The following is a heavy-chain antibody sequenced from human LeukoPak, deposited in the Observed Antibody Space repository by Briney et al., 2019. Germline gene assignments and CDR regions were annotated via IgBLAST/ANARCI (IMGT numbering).Heavy chain of an antibody. D-gene: IGHD3-16*01. Sequence: PGGSLRLSCAASGFTFSSYWMSWARQAPGKGLEWVANIKQDGSEKYYVDSVKGRFTISRDNAKNSLYLQMNSLRAEDTAVYYCARDLHPRLTGYFDYWGQGTLVTVSS. V-gene: IGHV3-7*01. CDR2: IKQDGSEK. CDR1: GFTFSSYW. CDR3: ARDLHPRLTGYFDY. J-gene: IGHJ4*02.